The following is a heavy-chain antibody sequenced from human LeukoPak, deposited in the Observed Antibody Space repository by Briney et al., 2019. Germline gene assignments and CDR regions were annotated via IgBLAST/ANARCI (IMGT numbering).Heavy chain of an antibody. D-gene: IGHD1-26*01. Sequence: GSLRLSCAASGFTFSSYWMSWVRQAPGKGLEWVANIKQDGSEKYYVDSVKGRFTISRDNSKNTLYLQMNSLRAEDTAVYYCARGAARLTRDDAFDIWGQGTIVTVSS. CDR3: ARGAARLTRDDAFDI. CDR1: GFTFSSYW. CDR2: IKQDGSEK. J-gene: IGHJ3*02. V-gene: IGHV3-7*03.